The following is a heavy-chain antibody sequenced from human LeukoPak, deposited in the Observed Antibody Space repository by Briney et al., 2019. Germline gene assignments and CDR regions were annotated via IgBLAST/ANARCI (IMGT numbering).Heavy chain of an antibody. CDR2: MNPNSGNT. V-gene: IGHV1-8*01. CDR1: GYTFTSYD. J-gene: IGHJ5*02. CDR3: ARVRHRNWFDP. Sequence: ASVKVSCKASGYTFTSYDINWVRQATGQGLEWMGWMNPNSGNTGYAQKLQGRVTMTRNTSISTAYMELSSLRSEDTAVYYCARVRHRNWFDPWGQGTLVTVSS.